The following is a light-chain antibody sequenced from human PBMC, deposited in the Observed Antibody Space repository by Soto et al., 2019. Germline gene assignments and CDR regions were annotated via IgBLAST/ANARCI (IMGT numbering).Light chain of an antibody. CDR2: STN. CDR3: VLYMGSGIGV. V-gene: IGLV8-61*01. CDR1: SGSVSTSYY. Sequence: QTVVTQEPSFSVSPGGTVTLTCGLSSGSVSTSYYPSWYQQTPGQAPRTLIYSTNTRSSGVPDRFSGSILGNKAALTITWAQADDESDYYCVLYMGSGIGVFGGGTQLTVL. J-gene: IGLJ3*02.